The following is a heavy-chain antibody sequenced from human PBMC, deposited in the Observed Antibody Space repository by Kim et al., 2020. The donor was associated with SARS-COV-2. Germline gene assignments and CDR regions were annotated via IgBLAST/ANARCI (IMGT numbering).Heavy chain of an antibody. V-gene: IGHV3-21*01. Sequence: YYAASVKGRLTISRDNPKNSRYLQMNSLRAEDTAVYYCARVSMIVVASDYWGQGTLVTVSS. CDR3: ARVSMIVVASDY. D-gene: IGHD3-22*01. J-gene: IGHJ4*02.